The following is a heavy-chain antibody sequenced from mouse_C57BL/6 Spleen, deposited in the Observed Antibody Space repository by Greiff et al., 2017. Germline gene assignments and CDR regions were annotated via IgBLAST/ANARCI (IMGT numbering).Heavy chain of an antibody. CDR2: ISDGGSYT. Sequence: EVKLVESGGGLVKPGGSLKLSCAASGFTFSSYAMSWVRQTPEKRLEWVATISDGGSYTYYPDNVKGRFTISRDHAKNNLYLQMSHLKSEDTAMYYCARVGGRLFDYWGQGTTLTVSS. V-gene: IGHV5-4*03. J-gene: IGHJ2*01. CDR3: ARVGGRLFDY. CDR1: GFTFSSYA.